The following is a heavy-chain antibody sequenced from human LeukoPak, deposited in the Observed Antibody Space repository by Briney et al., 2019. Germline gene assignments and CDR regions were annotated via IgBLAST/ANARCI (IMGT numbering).Heavy chain of an antibody. CDR2: IWYDGSNK. Sequence: GGSLRLSCAASGFTFSSYGMHWVRQAPGKGLEWVAVIWYDGSNKYYADSVKGRFTISRDNSKNTLYLQMNSLRAEDTAVYYCASRSARYNWNYVYWFDPWGQGTLVTVSS. D-gene: IGHD1-7*01. V-gene: IGHV3-33*01. CDR3: ASRSARYNWNYVYWFDP. CDR1: GFTFSSYG. J-gene: IGHJ5*02.